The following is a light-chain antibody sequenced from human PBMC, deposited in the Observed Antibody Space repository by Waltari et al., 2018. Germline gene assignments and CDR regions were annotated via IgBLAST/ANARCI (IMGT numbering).Light chain of an antibody. CDR3: QQYYKIPYP. V-gene: IGKV4-1*01. Sequence: DIVMTQSPDSLAVSLGERATINCKSSQSLLYSSNNKYYLAWYRQKPGQPPKLLIYLASTRGSGVPDRFSGSGSGTDFPLPLSRLQAEDVAVYYCQQYYKIPYPFGQGTKLEIK. CDR1: QSLLYSSNNKYY. J-gene: IGKJ2*01. CDR2: LAS.